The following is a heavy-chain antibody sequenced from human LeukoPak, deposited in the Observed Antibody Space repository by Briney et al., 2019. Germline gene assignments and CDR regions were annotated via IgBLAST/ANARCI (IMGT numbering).Heavy chain of an antibody. CDR1: GYTFTSYD. Sequence: GASVKVSCKASGYTFTSYDINWVRQATGQGLEWMGWMSPNSGDTGYAQKFQGRVTMTRNTSISTAYLGLSSLRSEDTAMYYCARADCSGGSCYPVYYFDYWGQGTLITVSS. D-gene: IGHD2-15*01. V-gene: IGHV1-8*01. J-gene: IGHJ4*02. CDR3: ARADCSGGSCYPVYYFDY. CDR2: MSPNSGDT.